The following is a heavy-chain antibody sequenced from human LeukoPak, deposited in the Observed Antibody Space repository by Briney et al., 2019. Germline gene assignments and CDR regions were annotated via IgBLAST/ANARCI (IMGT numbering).Heavy chain of an antibody. D-gene: IGHD3-22*01. CDR3: ARDRDYYDSSGYWTPLDY. CDR2: LYTSGST. V-gene: IGHV4-4*07. J-gene: IGHJ4*02. Sequence: SETLSLTCTVSGGSISSYYWSWIRQPAGKGLEWIGRLYTSGSTNYNPSLKSRVTMSGDTSKNQLSLKLRSVTAADTAVYYCARDRDYYDSSGYWTPLDYWGQGTLVTVCS. CDR1: GGSISSYY.